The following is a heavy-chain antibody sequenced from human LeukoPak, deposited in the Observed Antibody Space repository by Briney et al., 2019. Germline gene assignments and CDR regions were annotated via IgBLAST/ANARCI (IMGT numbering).Heavy chain of an antibody. CDR3: ASKEVLDY. CDR1: GFTLSTYL. J-gene: IGHJ4*02. V-gene: IGHV3-74*01. Sequence: GGSLRLSCAASGFTLSTYLMHWVRQAAGKGLMLISGIKSDGRSTNYADAVKGRFTISRDNAKNTLYLQMNSLTAEDTAVYYCASKEVLDYWGQGTLVTVSS. D-gene: IGHD5/OR15-5a*01. CDR2: IKSDGRST.